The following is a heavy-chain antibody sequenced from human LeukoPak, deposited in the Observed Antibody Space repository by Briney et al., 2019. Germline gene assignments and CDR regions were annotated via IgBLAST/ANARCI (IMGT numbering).Heavy chain of an antibody. CDR1: GFTFSSYG. CDR2: IRYDGSNK. Sequence: GGSLRLSCAASGFTFSSYGMHWVRPAPGKGLEWVAFIRYDGSNKYYADSVKGRFTISRDNSKNTLYLQMNSLRAEDTAVYYCAKAPRRYYDFCSGYPNWFDPWGQGTLVTVSS. CDR3: AKAPRRYYDFCSGYPNWFDP. J-gene: IGHJ5*02. D-gene: IGHD3-3*01. V-gene: IGHV3-30*02.